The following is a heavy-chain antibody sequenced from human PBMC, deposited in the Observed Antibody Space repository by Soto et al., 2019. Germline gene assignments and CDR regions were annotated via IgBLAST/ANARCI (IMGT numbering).Heavy chain of an antibody. CDR2: IPSDGSHK. D-gene: IGHD1-26*01. V-gene: IGHV3-30-3*01. Sequence: QVQLVESGGGVVQPGRSLRLSCAASGFTVSAYTMHWVRQAPGKGLEWVAVIPSDGSHKYYADSLKGRFTISRDNSTNTLYLQMNSLRAEDTAVYYCARWEQPLFDYWGQGTLVTVSS. CDR1: GFTVSAYT. CDR3: ARWEQPLFDY. J-gene: IGHJ4*02.